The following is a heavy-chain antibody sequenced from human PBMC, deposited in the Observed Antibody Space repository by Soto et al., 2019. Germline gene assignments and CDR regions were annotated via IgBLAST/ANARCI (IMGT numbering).Heavy chain of an antibody. V-gene: IGHV4-39*01. CDR2: IYYSGST. D-gene: IGHD2-15*01. Sequence: QLQLQESGPGLVKPSETLSLTCTVSGGSISSSSYYWGWIRQPPGKGLEWIGSIYYSGSTYYNPYHKSRVPISEDTSKNQFSLKLSSVTAADTAVYYCARRVGGGFDPWGQGTLVTVSS. J-gene: IGHJ5*02. CDR3: ARRVGGGFDP. CDR1: GGSISSSSYY.